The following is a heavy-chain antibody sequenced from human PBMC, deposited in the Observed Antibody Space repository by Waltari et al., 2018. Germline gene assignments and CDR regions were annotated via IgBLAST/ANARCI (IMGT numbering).Heavy chain of an antibody. Sequence: QVQLQESGPGLVKPSETLSLPCPVSGGSLSRYHWSWLRQPPGKGLEWIGYIYYSGSSNSNPSLKSRVTISVDTSKNQFSLKLSSVTAADTAVYYCARQLAAAGSGWFDPWGQGTLVTVSS. CDR3: ARQLAAAGSGWFDP. CDR2: IYYSGSS. J-gene: IGHJ5*02. CDR1: GGSLSRYH. D-gene: IGHD6-13*01. V-gene: IGHV4-59*08.